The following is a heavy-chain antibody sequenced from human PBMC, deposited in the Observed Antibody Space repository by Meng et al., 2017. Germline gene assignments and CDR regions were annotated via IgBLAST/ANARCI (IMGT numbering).Heavy chain of an antibody. J-gene: IGHJ4*02. CDR2: TRNKANSYTT. D-gene: IGHD6-13*01. Sequence: GGSLRLSCAASGFTFSDHYMDWVRQAPGKGLEWVGRTRNKANSYTTEYAASVKGRFTISRDYSKNSLYLQMNSLRTEDTAVYYVARVPDSSCSRSYIDYWGQGTLVTVSS. V-gene: IGHV3-72*01. CDR1: GFTFSDHY. CDR3: ARVPDSSCSRSYIDY.